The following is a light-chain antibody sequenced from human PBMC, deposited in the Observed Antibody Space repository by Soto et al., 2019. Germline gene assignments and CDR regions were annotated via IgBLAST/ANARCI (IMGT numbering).Light chain of an antibody. V-gene: IGKV3-20*01. CDR1: QSVSSSY. J-gene: IGKJ4*01. Sequence: EIGVAQSPCTLSLSPGERAALSCRASQSVSSSYLAWYQQRPGQAPRLLLYGASTRATGIPDRFSGSGSGTDFTLTISRLEPEDFAVYYCQQYGSSALTFGGGTKVDI. CDR2: GAS. CDR3: QQYGSSALT.